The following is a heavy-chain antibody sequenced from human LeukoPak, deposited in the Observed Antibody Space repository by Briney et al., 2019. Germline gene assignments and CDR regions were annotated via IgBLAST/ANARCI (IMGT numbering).Heavy chain of an antibody. CDR1: GYTFSSYG. V-gene: IGHV1-18*01. CDR2: ITVYNGNT. D-gene: IGHD6-13*01. J-gene: IGHJ5*01. Sequence: ASVTVSCKASGYTFSSYGISWVRQAPGQGLEWLGWITVYNGNTRYAHKYEDRVTMTADTSTSTAYLDLRSLRSDDTAVYYCARDRGYEQQRWFDLWGQGTLVTVSS. CDR3: ARDRGYEQQRWFDL.